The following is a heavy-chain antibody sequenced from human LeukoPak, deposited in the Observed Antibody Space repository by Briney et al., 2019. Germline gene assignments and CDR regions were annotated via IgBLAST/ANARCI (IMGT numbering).Heavy chain of an antibody. CDR2: ISGSGGDT. Sequence: GGSLRLSCAASGFTFSSSAMSWVRHAPGKGLEWVSSISGSGGDTYYTDSVKGRFTISRDNSKNTLYLQMNSLRAEDTAVYYCAKVGGSGGTWDWYFDLWGRGTLVTVSS. CDR1: GFTFSSSA. CDR3: AKVGGSGGTWDWYFDL. V-gene: IGHV3-23*01. D-gene: IGHD3-10*01. J-gene: IGHJ2*01.